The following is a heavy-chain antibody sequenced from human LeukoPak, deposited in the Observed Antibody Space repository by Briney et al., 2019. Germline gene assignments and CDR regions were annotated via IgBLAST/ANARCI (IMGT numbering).Heavy chain of an antibody. CDR2: IIPIFGTA. V-gene: IGHV1-69*06. D-gene: IGHD2-2*01. CDR3: ATYCSSTSCYVYFDY. CDR1: GGTSSSYA. Sequence: ASVKVSCKASGGTSSSYAIGWVRQAPGQGLEWMGGIIPIFGTANYAQKFQRRVTITADKSTSTAYLELSSLRSEDTAVYYCATYCSSTSCYVYFDYWGQGTLVTVSS. J-gene: IGHJ4*02.